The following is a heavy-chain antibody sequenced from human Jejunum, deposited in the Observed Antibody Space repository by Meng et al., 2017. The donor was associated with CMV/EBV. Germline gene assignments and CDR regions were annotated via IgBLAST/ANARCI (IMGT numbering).Heavy chain of an antibody. CDR1: GFPFSAYN. Sequence: SGFPFSAYNMHWVRQAPGQGLEWVSCISSSGSTIYYADSVKGRFTISRDNAKNSLYLQMNSLRAENTAVYYCARVTELWLHYFDYWGQGTLVTVSS. CDR2: ISSSGSTI. V-gene: IGHV3-11*01. CDR3: ARVTELWLHYFDY. J-gene: IGHJ4*02. D-gene: IGHD5-18*01.